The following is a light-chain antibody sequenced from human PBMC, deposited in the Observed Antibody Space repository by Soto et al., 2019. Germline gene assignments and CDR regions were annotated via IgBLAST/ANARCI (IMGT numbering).Light chain of an antibody. CDR2: GAS. Sequence: DIVLTQSPGTLSLSPGERATLSCRASETVNSNYLAWYQHKRGQAPRLLIYGASSRATGIPDRFSGSGSGTDFTLTISRLEPEDFAVYCCQQYGSSSWTFGQGTKVDIK. V-gene: IGKV3-20*01. CDR3: QQYGSSSWT. J-gene: IGKJ1*01. CDR1: ETVNSNY.